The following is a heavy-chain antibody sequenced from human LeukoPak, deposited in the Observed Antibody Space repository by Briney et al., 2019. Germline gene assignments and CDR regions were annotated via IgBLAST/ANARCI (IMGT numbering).Heavy chain of an antibody. CDR3: ARGYYDSSGYYYFH. V-gene: IGHV3-48*03. CDR1: GFTFSSYV. Sequence: PGGSLRLSCAASGFTFSSYVMNWVRQAPGKGLEWVSYISSSGSTIYYADSVKGRFTISRDNAKNSLYLQMNSLRAEDTAVYYCARGYYDSSGYYYFHWGQGTLVTVSS. CDR2: ISSSGSTI. J-gene: IGHJ4*02. D-gene: IGHD3-22*01.